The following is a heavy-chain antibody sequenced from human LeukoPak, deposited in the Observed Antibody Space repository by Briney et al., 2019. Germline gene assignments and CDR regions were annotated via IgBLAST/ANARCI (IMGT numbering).Heavy chain of an antibody. V-gene: IGHV3-7*01. D-gene: IGHD4-11*01. CDR2: IKYDGSEK. CDR1: GLSFSGQW. J-gene: IGHJ4*02. CDR3: AFNNNFKY. Sequence: GGSLRLSCGGSGLSFSGQWMNGVRQAPGRGLEWVANIKYDGSEKYYVDSVKGRFTISRDDAKNSLSLQMSNVRAEDTAVYYCAFNNNFKYWGQGTQVTVSS.